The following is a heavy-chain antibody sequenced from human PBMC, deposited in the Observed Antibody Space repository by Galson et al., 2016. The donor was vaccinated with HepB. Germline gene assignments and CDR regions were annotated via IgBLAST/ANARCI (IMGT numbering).Heavy chain of an antibody. Sequence: SLRLSCAASGFTFSTYGMSWVRQAPGKGLEWVSGISGNTVTTSHADSVKGRFTISRDNSKNTLYLQMNSLRAEDTAIYYCAKALFGGHFWGQGTLVTVSS. D-gene: IGHD3-16*01. CDR1: GFTFSTYG. CDR3: AKALFGGHF. J-gene: IGHJ4*02. CDR2: ISGNTVTT. V-gene: IGHV3-23*01.